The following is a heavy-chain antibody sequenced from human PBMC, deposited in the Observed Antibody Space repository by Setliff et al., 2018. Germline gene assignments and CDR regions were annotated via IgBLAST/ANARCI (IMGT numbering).Heavy chain of an antibody. CDR2: TIPIFGTT. CDR3: AREGVDTRSSTDYRYYMDV. J-gene: IGHJ6*03. D-gene: IGHD5-18*01. V-gene: IGHV1-69*05. Sequence: GASVKVSCKASGCTFSSYGISWVRQAPGQGLEWMGGTIPIFGTTNYAQKLQGRVTMTTDTSTSTGYMELRSLITDDTAVYYCAREGVDTRSSTDYRYYMDVWGKGTTVTVSS. CDR1: GCTFSSYG.